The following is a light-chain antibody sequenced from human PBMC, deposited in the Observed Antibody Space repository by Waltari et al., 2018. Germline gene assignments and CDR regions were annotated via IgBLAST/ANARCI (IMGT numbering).Light chain of an antibody. CDR3: QQSCSSPLT. V-gene: IGKV1-39*01. CDR2: SAS. J-gene: IGKJ4*01. Sequence: DIQMTQSPSSLSASVGDRVTITCRTSQSISRCINWYQQKPGKAPKLLIYSASSLQSGVPSRFSCSRTGTDFTLSISSLQPEDFATYYCQQSCSSPLTFGGGTKVEVK. CDR1: QSISRC.